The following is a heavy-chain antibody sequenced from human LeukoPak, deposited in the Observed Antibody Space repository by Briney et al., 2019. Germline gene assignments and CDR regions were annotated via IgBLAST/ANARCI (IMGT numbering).Heavy chain of an antibody. CDR2: TYYRSKWYN. CDR1: GDSVSSNSAA. J-gene: IGHJ3*02. CDR3: ARVPITMVRGVKLNAFDI. V-gene: IGHV6-1*01. D-gene: IGHD3-10*01. Sequence: PSQTLSLTCAISGDSVSSNSAAWNWIRQSPPRGLEWLGRTYYRSKWYNDYAVSVKSRITINPDTSKNQFSLQLNSVTPEDTAVYYCARVPITMVRGVKLNAFDIWGQGTMVTVSS.